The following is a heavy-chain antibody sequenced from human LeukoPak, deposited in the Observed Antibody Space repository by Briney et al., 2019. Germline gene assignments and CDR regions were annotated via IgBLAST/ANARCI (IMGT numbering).Heavy chain of an antibody. CDR2: IKEDGSEK. CDR1: GFTFNSYW. Sequence: GGSLRLSCAASGFTFNSYWMRWVRQAPGKGLEWVANIKEDGSEKYYVDSVKGRFTISRDNAKNSLYLQMNSLRAEDTAVYYCARGYYDSSGLWGSGYWGQGTLVTVSS. CDR3: ARGYYDSSGLWGSGY. V-gene: IGHV3-7*04. D-gene: IGHD3-22*01. J-gene: IGHJ4*02.